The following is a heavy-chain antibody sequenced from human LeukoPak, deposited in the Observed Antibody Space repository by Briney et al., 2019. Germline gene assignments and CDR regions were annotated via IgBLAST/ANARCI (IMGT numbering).Heavy chain of an antibody. J-gene: IGHJ4*02. CDR1: GGSXSSYH. CDR3: ARHSSGYLSYFDY. Sequence: SETLSLTCTVSGGSXSSYHWXWXXXXPGKXXXXXGXIYYXGSTNYNPSLKSRVTISLDTSKNQFSLKVSSVTAADTAVYYCARHSSGYLSYFDYWGQGTLVPVSS. D-gene: IGHD3-22*01. V-gene: IGHV4-59*08. CDR2: IYYXGST.